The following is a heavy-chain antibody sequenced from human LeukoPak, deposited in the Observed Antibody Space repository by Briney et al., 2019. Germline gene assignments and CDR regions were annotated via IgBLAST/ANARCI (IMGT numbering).Heavy chain of an antibody. Sequence: RSETLSLTCAVSGYSISSGYYWGWIRQPPGKGLEWIGSIYHSGSTYYNPSLKSRVTISVDTSKNQFSLKLSSVTAADTAVYYCARQGSSFSDFDYWGQGTLVTVSS. J-gene: IGHJ4*02. CDR1: GYSISSGYY. V-gene: IGHV4-38-2*01. CDR2: IYHSGST. D-gene: IGHD2-15*01. CDR3: ARQGSSFSDFDY.